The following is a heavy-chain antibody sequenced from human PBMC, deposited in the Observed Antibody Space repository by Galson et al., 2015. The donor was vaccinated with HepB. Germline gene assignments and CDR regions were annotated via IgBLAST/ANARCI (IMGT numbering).Heavy chain of an antibody. CDR2: MNPHSGDT. V-gene: IGHV1-8*01. Sequence: SVKVSCKASGYSFTSHDISWVRQATGQGPEWMAWMNPHSGDTGYAQRFQGRITMTRDTSISTAYMELSSLKSEDTAVYNCARENDYLNAFDIWGQGTLVTVSS. J-gene: IGHJ3*02. CDR1: GYSFTSHD. CDR3: ARENDYLNAFDI. D-gene: IGHD4-11*01.